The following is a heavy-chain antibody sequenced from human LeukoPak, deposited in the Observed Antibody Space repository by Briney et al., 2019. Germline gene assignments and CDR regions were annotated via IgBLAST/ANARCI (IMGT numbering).Heavy chain of an antibody. J-gene: IGHJ6*03. CDR3: ARERWATPYYMDV. D-gene: IGHD3-16*01. V-gene: IGHV3-21*01. Sequence: GGSLRLSCAASRFTFSSYSMNWVRQAPGKGLEWVSSISSSSSYIYYADSVKGRFTISRDNAKNSLYLQMNSLRAEDTAVYYCARERWATPYYMDVWGEGTTVTISS. CDR1: RFTFSSYS. CDR2: ISSSSSYI.